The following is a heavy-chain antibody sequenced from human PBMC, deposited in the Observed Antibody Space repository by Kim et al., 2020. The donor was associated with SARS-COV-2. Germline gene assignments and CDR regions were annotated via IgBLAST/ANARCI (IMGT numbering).Heavy chain of an antibody. J-gene: IGHJ6*01. V-gene: IGHV3-48*02. CDR1: GFALSRFS. Sequence: GGSLRLSCGASGFALSRFSMNWVRQAPGKGLEWLSFIISTGSTIHYADSVKGRFTISRDNAKNSLYLQMNSLRDEDTAVYYCARVKLWSDFDNYPMDVWG. D-gene: IGHD3-10*01. CDR3: ARVKLWSDFDNYPMDV. CDR2: IISTGSTI.